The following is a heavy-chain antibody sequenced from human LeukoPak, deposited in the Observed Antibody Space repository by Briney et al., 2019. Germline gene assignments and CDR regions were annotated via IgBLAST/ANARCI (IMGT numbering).Heavy chain of an antibody. J-gene: IGHJ4*02. CDR3: AKDGDAYYYDSSGYYTGAWSVDY. CDR2: ISWNSGSI. Sequence: GRSLRLSCAASGFTFDDYAMHWVRQAPGKGLEWVSGISWNSGSIDYADSVKGRFTMSRDNAKNSLYLQMNSLRAEDTAVYYCAKDGDAYYYDSSGYYTGAWSVDYWGQGTLVTVSS. D-gene: IGHD3-22*01. CDR1: GFTFDDYA. V-gene: IGHV3-9*01.